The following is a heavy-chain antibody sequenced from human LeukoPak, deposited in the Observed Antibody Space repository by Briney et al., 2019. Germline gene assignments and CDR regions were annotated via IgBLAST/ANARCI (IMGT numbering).Heavy chain of an antibody. CDR3: AKRYGDSTGWFFDF. Sequence: PGGSLRLSCAGSRYTFDSYGMRWVRQAPGKGLGWVSSINGVGHITYYAESVKGRFTVSRDNSKNTLFLQMNSLRAEDTAVFYCAKRYGDSTGWFFDFWGQGSLVTVSS. J-gene: IGHJ4*02. CDR1: RYTFDSYG. V-gene: IGHV3-23*01. D-gene: IGHD6-13*01. CDR2: INGVGHIT.